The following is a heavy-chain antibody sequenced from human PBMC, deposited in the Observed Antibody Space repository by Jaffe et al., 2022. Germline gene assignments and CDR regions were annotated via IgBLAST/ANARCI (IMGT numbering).Heavy chain of an antibody. Sequence: QMQLVQSGPEVKKPGTSVKVSCKASGFTFTSSAVQWVRQARGQRLEWIGWIVVGSGNTNYAQKFQERVTITRDMSTSTAYMELSSLRSEDTAVYYCAAGLIGDYYGSGSYYPQFGYWGQGTLVTVSS. V-gene: IGHV1-58*01. CDR1: GFTFTSSA. CDR2: IVVGSGNT. D-gene: IGHD3-10*01. J-gene: IGHJ4*02. CDR3: AAGLIGDYYGSGSYYPQFGY.